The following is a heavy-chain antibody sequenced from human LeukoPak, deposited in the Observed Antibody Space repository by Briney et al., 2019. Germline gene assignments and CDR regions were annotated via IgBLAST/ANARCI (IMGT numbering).Heavy chain of an antibody. CDR2: INPNSGGT. CDR1: GYTFTGYY. D-gene: IGHD3-10*01. J-gene: IGHJ6*03. Sequence: ASVKVSCKASGYTFTGYYMHWVRQAPGQGPEWMGWINPNSGGTNYAQKFQGRVTMTRDTSISTAYMELSRLRSDDTAVYYCARGGSGRDYYYYYMDVWGKGTTVTVSS. CDR3: ARGGSGRDYYYYYMDV. V-gene: IGHV1-2*02.